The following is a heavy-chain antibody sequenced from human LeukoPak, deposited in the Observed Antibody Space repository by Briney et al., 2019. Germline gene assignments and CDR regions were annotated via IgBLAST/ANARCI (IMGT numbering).Heavy chain of an antibody. D-gene: IGHD3-10*01. V-gene: IGHV1-8*01. CDR2: MNPNSGNT. CDR3: ARGLYGSGSYPTLSLYYYYGMDV. J-gene: IGHJ6*02. CDR1: GYIFTSYD. Sequence: ASVKVSCKASGYIFTSYDINWVRQATGQGLEWMGWMNPNSGNTGYAQKFQGRVTMTRNTSISTAYMVLSSLRSEDTAVYYCARGLYGSGSYPTLSLYYYYGMDVWGQGTTVTVSS.